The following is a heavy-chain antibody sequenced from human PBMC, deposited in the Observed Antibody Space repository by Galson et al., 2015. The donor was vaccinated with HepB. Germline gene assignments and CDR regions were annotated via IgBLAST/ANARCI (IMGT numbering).Heavy chain of an antibody. Sequence: SVKVSCKASGYSFTNYGISWVRQAPGQGLEWMGWISIYNDKKDSLQKIQDRITLTTDTFTSTAYMELGSLRSDDTAVYYCARARYSTSPPDYWGQGTLVTVSS. D-gene: IGHD2-21*01. V-gene: IGHV1-18*01. J-gene: IGHJ4*02. CDR3: ARARYSTSPPDY. CDR1: GYSFTNYG. CDR2: ISIYNDKK.